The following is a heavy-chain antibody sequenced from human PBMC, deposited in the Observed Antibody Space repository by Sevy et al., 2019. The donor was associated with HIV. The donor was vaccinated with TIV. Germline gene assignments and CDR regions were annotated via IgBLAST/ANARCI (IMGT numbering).Heavy chain of an antibody. CDR1: GGSTSTYY. J-gene: IGHJ6*02. D-gene: IGHD1-1*01. Sequence: WETLSLTCTVSGGSTSTYYWNWIRQPPGKGLEWIGYISDSGFSNDNPSLRSRVTISIDTSKNQFSLRLTSVSAADTAVYYCARGGGRTDWGMDVWGPGTTVTVSS. CDR2: ISDSGFS. CDR3: ARGGGRTDWGMDV. V-gene: IGHV4-59*01.